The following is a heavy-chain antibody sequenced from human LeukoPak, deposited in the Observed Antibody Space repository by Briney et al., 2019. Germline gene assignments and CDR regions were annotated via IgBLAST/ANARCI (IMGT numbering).Heavy chain of an antibody. J-gene: IGHJ5*02. CDR2: FEPEDGET. CDR1: GYTLTELS. V-gene: IGHV1-24*01. CDR3: ATRSEGIVVVPAARSFPNWFDP. Sequence: ASVKVSCKVSGYTLTELSMHWVRQAPGKGLEWMGGFEPEDGETIYAQKFQGRVTMTEDTSTDTAYMELSSLRSEDTAVYYCATRSEGIVVVPAARSFPNWFDPWGQGTLVTVSS. D-gene: IGHD2-2*01.